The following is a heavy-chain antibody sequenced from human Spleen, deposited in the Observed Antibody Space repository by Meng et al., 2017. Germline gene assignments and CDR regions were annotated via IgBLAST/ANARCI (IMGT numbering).Heavy chain of an antibody. CDR1: GFTFSSYG. Sequence: GGSLRLSCAASGFTFSSYGMHWVRQAPGKGLEWVALIWYDGYNTYYTDSVKGRFTISRDNSKNTLYLQMNSLRAEDTTVYYCAREERDSSGYYPVYWGQGTLVTVSS. CDR2: IWYDGYNT. D-gene: IGHD3-22*01. V-gene: IGHV3-33*01. J-gene: IGHJ4*02. CDR3: AREERDSSGYYPVY.